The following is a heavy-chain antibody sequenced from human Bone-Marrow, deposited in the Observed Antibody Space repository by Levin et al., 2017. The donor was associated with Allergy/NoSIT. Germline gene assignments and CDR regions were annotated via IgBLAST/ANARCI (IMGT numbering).Heavy chain of an antibody. Sequence: GGSLRLSCKASGGTFSSDSISWVRQAPGQGLEWMGRIIPFLDIATYAQNFQDRVTFTVDKSTNTAYVELTSLRSDDTAVYYCARDSVPTGDFDTWGQGTLVTVSS. CDR1: GGTFSSDS. CDR3: ARDSVPTGDFDT. J-gene: IGHJ4*02. D-gene: IGHD1-14*01. CDR2: IIPFLDIA. V-gene: IGHV1-69*04.